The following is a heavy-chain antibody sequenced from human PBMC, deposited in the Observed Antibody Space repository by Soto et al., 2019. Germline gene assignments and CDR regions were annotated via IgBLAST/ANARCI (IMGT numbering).Heavy chain of an antibody. CDR1: GFTFDVYA. CDR2: INYNSGSV. J-gene: IGHJ4*02. V-gene: IGHV3-9*01. CDR3: AKDISLRGWVYLVVEY. Sequence: EVQLVESGGGWVQPGRSLRLSCAASGFTFDVYAMHWVRQAPGKGLEWVSGINYNSGSVGYADSVKGRFTISRDNAKNSRHLQMNSLRAEDTAVYYCAKDISLRGWVYLVVEYWGQGTLVTVSP. D-gene: IGHD6-13*01.